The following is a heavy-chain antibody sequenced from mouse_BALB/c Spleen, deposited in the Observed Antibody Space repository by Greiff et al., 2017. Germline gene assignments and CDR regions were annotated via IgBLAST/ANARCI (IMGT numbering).Heavy chain of an antibody. CDR3: ARETVVDAMDY. V-gene: IGHV3-5*02. CDR2: IYYSGTI. Sequence: EVKLEESGPGLVKPSQTVSLTCTVTGISITTGNYRWSWIRQFPGNKLEWIGYIYYSGTITYNPSLTSRTTITRDTSKNQFFLEMNSLTAEDTATYYCARETVVDAMDYWGQGTSVTVSS. D-gene: IGHD1-1*01. J-gene: IGHJ4*01. CDR1: GISITTGNYR.